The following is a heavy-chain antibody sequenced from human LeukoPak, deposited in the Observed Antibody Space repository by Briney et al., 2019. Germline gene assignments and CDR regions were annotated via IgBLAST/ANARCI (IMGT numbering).Heavy chain of an antibody. CDR3: ARDERGSSWYINWFDP. V-gene: IGHV3-21*01. CDR1: GFTFSSYS. J-gene: IGHJ5*02. Sequence: GGSLRLSCAASGFTFSSYSMNWVRQAPGKGLEWVSSISSSSSYIYYADSVKGRFTISRDNAKNSLYLQMNSLRAEDTAVYYCARDERGSSWYINWFDPWGQGTLVTASS. D-gene: IGHD6-13*01. CDR2: ISSSSSYI.